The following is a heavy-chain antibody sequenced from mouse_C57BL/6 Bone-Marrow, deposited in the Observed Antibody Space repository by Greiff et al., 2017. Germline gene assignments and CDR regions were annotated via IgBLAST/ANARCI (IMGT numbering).Heavy chain of an antibody. CDR2: IDPSDSET. CDR3: ATDGYYDRIWYAMDY. CDR1: GYTFTSYW. Sequence: QVQLQHPGAELVRPGSSVKLSCKASGYTFTSYWMHWVKQRPIQGLEWIGNIDPSDSETHYNQKFKDKATLTVDKSSSTAYMQLSSLTSEDSAVYYCATDGYYDRIWYAMDYWGQGTSVTVSS. J-gene: IGHJ4*01. D-gene: IGHD2-3*01. V-gene: IGHV1-52*01.